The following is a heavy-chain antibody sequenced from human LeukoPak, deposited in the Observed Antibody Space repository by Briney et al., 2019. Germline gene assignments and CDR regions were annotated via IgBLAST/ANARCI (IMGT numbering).Heavy chain of an antibody. V-gene: IGHV3-7*01. CDR1: GFTFSEYW. Sequence: GGSLRLSCGASGFTFSEYWMTWVRQAPGRGPEWVANIKGDGSKIYYVDSVKGRFTISRDNDKRSLYLQMNSLRVEDTAVYHCARDGSCFDFWGQGVLVTVSS. CDR2: IKGDGSKI. J-gene: IGHJ4*02. D-gene: IGHD2-15*01. CDR3: ARDGSCFDF.